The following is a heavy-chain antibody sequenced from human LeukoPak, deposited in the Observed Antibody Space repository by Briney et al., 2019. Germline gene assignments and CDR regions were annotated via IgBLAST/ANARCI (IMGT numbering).Heavy chain of an antibody. Sequence: GASVKVSCKASGYTFTNYGISWVRQAPGQGLEWMGWINPNSGGTNYAQKFQGRVTMTRDTSISTAYMELSRLRSDDTAVYYCARDLDWFDPWGQGTLVTVSS. CDR3: ARDLDWFDP. CDR2: INPNSGGT. J-gene: IGHJ5*02. CDR1: GYTFTNYG. V-gene: IGHV1-2*02.